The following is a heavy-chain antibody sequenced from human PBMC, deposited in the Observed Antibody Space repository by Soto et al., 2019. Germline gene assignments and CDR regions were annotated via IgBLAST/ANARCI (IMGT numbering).Heavy chain of an antibody. D-gene: IGHD5-18*01. CDR1: GFTFDYYA. CDR2: IGGGGRNT. J-gene: IGHJ4*02. V-gene: IGHV3-23*01. Sequence: EVYLLESGGGLVQPGGSLRLSFAAPGFTFDYYAMNWVRQAPGKGLEWVSAIGGGGRNTYYSDSVRGRFTISRDNSKNTLYLQMNSLRVEDTAVYFCAKDARGYNRPIDYWGQGTLVTVSS. CDR3: AKDARGYNRPIDY.